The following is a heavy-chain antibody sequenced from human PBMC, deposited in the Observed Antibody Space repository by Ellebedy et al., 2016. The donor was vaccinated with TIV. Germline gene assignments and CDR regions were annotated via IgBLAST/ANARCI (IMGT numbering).Heavy chain of an antibody. CDR2: IYYSGST. J-gene: IGHJ4*02. Sequence: GSLRLSCTVSGGSISSSGYYWSWIRQPPGKGLEWIGYIYYSGSTNYNPSLKSRVTISVDTPKNQFSLKLSSVTAADTAVFYCARSRGDIAVAATGYFEDWGRGTLVTVSS. D-gene: IGHD6-19*01. CDR3: ARSRGDIAVAATGYFED. CDR1: GGSISSSGYY. V-gene: IGHV4-61*08.